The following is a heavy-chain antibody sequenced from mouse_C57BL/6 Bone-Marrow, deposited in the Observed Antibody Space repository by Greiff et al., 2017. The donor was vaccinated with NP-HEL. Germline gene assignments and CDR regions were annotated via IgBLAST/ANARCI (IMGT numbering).Heavy chain of an antibody. J-gene: IGHJ4*01. CDR3: ARGPSTVVAGVVGRFYAMDY. CDR2: INPNNGGT. V-gene: IGHV1-26*01. Sequence: VQLQQSGPELVKPGASVKISCKASGYTFTDYYMNWVKQSHGKSLEWIGDINPNNGGTSYNQKFKGKATLTVDKSSSTAYMELRSLTSEDSAVYYCARGPSTVVAGVVGRFYAMDYWGQGTSVTVSS. CDR1: GYTFTDYY. D-gene: IGHD1-1*01.